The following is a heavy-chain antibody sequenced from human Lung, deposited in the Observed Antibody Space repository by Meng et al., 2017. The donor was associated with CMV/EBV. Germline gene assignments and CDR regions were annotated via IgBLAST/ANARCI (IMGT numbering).Heavy chain of an antibody. J-gene: IGHJ4*02. Sequence: XAASGFSFDDYAMHWVRQAPGKGLEWVSLITWDGISTYYADSVKGRFTISRDNSKNFLYLEMHSLRAEDSAFYYCAKDNDYDSSGYYFDYWGQGTLVTVSS. CDR3: AKDNDYDSSGYYFDY. CDR2: ITWDGIST. D-gene: IGHD3-22*01. V-gene: IGHV3-43D*04. CDR1: GFSFDDYA.